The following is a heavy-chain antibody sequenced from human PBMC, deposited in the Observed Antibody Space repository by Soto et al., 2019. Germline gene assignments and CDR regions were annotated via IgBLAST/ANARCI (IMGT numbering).Heavy chain of an antibody. CDR1: GDSISTYY. J-gene: IGHJ3*02. CDR2: IYYTGNT. D-gene: IGHD1-7*01. CDR3: AKATATTGGAFDI. Sequence: SETLSLTCTVSGDSISTYYWSWIRQPPGKGLEWIAYIYYTGNTYYNPSLKSRVTISMDTSKNQFSLKLSSVTAADTAVYYCAKATATTGGAFDICGQGTMVTVSS. V-gene: IGHV4-59*01.